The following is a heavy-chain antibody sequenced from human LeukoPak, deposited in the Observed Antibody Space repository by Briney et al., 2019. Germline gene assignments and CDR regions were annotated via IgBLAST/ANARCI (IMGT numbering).Heavy chain of an antibody. D-gene: IGHD4-17*01. V-gene: IGHV3-23*01. CDR3: AKDSEYGDYFDY. Sequence: GGSLRLSCAASGFTFSSYGMHWVRQAPGKGLEWVSAISGSGGSTYYADSVKGRFTMSRDNSKNTLYLQMNSLRAEDTAVYYCAKDSEYGDYFDYWGQGTLVTVSS. J-gene: IGHJ4*02. CDR1: GFTFSSYG. CDR2: ISGSGGST.